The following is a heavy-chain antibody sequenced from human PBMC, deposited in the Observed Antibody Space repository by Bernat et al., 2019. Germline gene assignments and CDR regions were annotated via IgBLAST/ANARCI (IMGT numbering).Heavy chain of an antibody. V-gene: IGHV4-59*01. CDR2: IYYSGST. CDR3: ARVSVRAQAAADY. Sequence: QVQLQESGPGLVKPSETLSLTCTVSGGSISSYYWSWIRPRPGKGLEWIGYIYYSGSTNYNPSLTSRVTISVDPSKNQFSLKRSSVTAADTAVYCCARVSVRAQAAADYWGQGTMVTVSS. D-gene: IGHD3-10*02. CDR1: GGSISSYY. J-gene: IGHJ4*02.